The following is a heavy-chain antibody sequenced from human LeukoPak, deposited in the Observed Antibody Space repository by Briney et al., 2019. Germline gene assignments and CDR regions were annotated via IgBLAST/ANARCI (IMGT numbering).Heavy chain of an antibody. V-gene: IGHV3-20*04. CDR3: ARRTGYYYDSSGYYYFDY. CDR1: GFTFDDYG. CDR2: INWNGGSA. Sequence: PGGSLGLSCAASGFTFDDYGMSWVRQAPGKGLEWVSGINWNGGSAGYADSVKGRFTISRDNAKNSLYLQMNSLRAEDTAVYYCARRTGYYYDSSGYYYFDYWGQGTLVTVSS. J-gene: IGHJ4*02. D-gene: IGHD3-22*01.